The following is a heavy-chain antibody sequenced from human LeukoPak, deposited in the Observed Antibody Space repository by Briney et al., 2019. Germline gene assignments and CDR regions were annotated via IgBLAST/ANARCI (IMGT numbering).Heavy chain of an antibody. CDR2: IYPGDSHT. J-gene: IGHJ5*02. CDR3: ARGPYAYTSSATLGSYNWFDP. D-gene: IGHD2-2*02. CDR1: GYSFPNYW. V-gene: IGHV5-51*01. Sequence: GESLKISCKGSGYSFPNYWIGWVRKMPGKGLKWMGTIYPGDSHTRYSRSFQNKVTISVDKSISTASLQWSSLKASDTAMYYCARGPYAYTSSATLGSYNWFDPWGQGSLVTVSS.